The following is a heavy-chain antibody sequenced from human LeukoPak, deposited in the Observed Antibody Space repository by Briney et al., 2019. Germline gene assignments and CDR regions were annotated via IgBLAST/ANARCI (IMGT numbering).Heavy chain of an antibody. CDR1: GGSISSSNW. J-gene: IGHJ4*02. CDR3: ARDIGVGYSTGGLMGRFDY. V-gene: IGHV4-4*02. D-gene: IGHD2-8*02. CDR2: IYHSGST. Sequence: SETLSLTCAVSGGSISSSNWWSWVRQPPGKGLEWIGEIYHSGSTNYNPSLKSRVTISVDKSKNQFSLKLSSVTAADTAVYYCARDIGVGYSTGGLMGRFDYWGQGTLVTVSS.